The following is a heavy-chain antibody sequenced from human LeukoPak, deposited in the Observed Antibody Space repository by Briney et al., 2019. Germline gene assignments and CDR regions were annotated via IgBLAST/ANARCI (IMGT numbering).Heavy chain of an antibody. D-gene: IGHD2-15*01. Sequence: SETLSLTCAVYGESLNSYYWSWVRQPPGEGLEWIGEIYESGTSEYNPSLKSRVTISMVPSKQQFSLSLSSVTAADTAVYYCARGAWATRLGSWGLGTPVIVSS. CDR2: IYESGTS. CDR3: ARGAWATRLGS. CDR1: GESLNSYY. J-gene: IGHJ4*02. V-gene: IGHV4-34*01.